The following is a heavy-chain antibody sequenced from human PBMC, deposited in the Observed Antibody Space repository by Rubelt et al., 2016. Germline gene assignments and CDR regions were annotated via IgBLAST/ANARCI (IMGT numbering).Heavy chain of an antibody. CDR2: IYDSGST. J-gene: IGHJ3*02. V-gene: IGHV4-59*01. CDR3: ARVRGKSSNDAFDI. D-gene: IGHD1-14*01. CDR1: GGSISGYY. Sequence: QVQLQESGPGLVKPSETLSLTCTVSGGSISGYYWSWIRQSPGKGLEWIAYIYDSGSTNYNPSLKSRCTISLDTSKKQVSLKLSSVTAADTAVYYCARVRGKSSNDAFDIWGQGTLVTVSS.